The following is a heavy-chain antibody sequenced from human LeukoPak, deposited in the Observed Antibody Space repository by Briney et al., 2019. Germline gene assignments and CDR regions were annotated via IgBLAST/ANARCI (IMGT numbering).Heavy chain of an antibody. CDR1: GGSIISDNW. D-gene: IGHD2-8*02. Sequence: PSGTLSLTCAVSGGSIISDNWWSWVRQPPGKGLEWIGEIYHSGTTNYNPSLRSRLTISVDNSKNQFSLKLTSVTTADTAIYYCARVPYSTGRMYYYYGMDVWGQGTTVTVSS. CDR2: IYHSGTT. V-gene: IGHV4-4*02. CDR3: ARVPYSTGRMYYYYGMDV. J-gene: IGHJ6*02.